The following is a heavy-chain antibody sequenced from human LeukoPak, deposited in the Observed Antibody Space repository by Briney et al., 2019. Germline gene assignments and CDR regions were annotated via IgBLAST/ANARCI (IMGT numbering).Heavy chain of an antibody. CDR1: GYTFTGYY. CDR3: ASSSGYCSSTSCGNYYYYMDV. CDR2: INPNSGGT. Sequence: ASVKISCKASGYTFTGYYMHWVRQAPGQGLEWMGWINPNSGGTNYAQKFQGRVTMTRNTSISTAYMELSSLRSEDTAVYYCASSSGYCSSTSCGNYYYYMDVWGKGTTVTVSS. J-gene: IGHJ6*03. D-gene: IGHD2-2*03. V-gene: IGHV1-2*02.